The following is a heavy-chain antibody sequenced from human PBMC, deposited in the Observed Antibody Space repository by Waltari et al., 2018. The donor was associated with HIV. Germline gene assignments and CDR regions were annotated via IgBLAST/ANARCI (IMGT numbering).Heavy chain of an antibody. CDR1: GFTFSSYW. CDR2: IMPDGSQS. CDR3: ARKSDFDY. J-gene: IGHJ4*02. Sequence: EVQLVQSGGGLVRPGGSLRLSCDGSGFTFSSYWMNWVRQVSGSGLEGVAYIMPDGSQSYYADFVKGRFTISRDNAKSSVYLEMNSLRADDTAMYFCARKSDFDYWGRGTQVTVSS. V-gene: IGHV3-7*01.